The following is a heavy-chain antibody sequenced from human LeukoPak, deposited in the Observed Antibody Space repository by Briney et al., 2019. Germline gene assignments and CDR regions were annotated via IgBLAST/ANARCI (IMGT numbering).Heavy chain of an antibody. J-gene: IGHJ6*02. Sequence: GGSLRLSCAVSGFMFSSYGLHWVRQATGKGLEGVVSLSFDGSNKYYADSVQGRFSISRANYKSTVFLQMDRLRPDDTAIYLSKDTLSVSITYHGMDVWGQGTTVAVSS. CDR2: LSFDGSNK. CDR3: KDTLSVSITYHGMDV. CDR1: GFMFSSYG. V-gene: IGHV3-30*03. D-gene: IGHD5/OR15-5a*01.